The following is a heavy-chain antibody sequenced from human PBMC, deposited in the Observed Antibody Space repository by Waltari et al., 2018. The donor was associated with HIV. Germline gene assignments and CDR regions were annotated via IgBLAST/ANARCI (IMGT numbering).Heavy chain of an antibody. CDR1: GGPFSSYA. V-gene: IGHV1-69*01. D-gene: IGHD3-22*01. Sequence: QVQLVQSGAEVKKPGSSVKVSCKASGGPFSSYAISWVRQAPGPGLEWMGGIIPSFGTANYAQKCQGRVTITADESTSTAYMELSSLRSEDTAVYYCASPRPYYYDSSGTYAFDIWGQGTMVTVSS. CDR2: IIPSFGTA. J-gene: IGHJ3*02. CDR3: ASPRPYYYDSSGTYAFDI.